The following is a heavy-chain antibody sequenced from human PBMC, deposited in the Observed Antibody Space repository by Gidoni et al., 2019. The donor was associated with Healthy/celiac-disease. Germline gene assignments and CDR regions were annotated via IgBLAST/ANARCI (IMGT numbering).Heavy chain of an antibody. J-gene: IGHJ6*02. CDR2: IIPIFGTA. D-gene: IGHD1-7*01. V-gene: IGHV1-69*01. CDR1: GGTFSSYA. Sequence: QVQLVQSGAEVKKPGSSVKVSCKASGGTFSSYAISWVRQAPGQGLEWMGGIIPIFGTANYAQKFQGRVTITADESTSTAYMELSSLRSEDTAVYYCARDLARLELPYYYGMDVWGQGTTVTVSS. CDR3: ARDLARLELPYYYGMDV.